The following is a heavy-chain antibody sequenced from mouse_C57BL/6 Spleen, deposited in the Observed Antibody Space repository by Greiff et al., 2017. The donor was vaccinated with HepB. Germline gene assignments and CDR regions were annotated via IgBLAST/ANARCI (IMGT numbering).Heavy chain of an antibody. CDR1: GFSLTSYA. J-gene: IGHJ3*01. V-gene: IGHV2-9-1*01. D-gene: IGHD3-2*02. Sequence: VKLVESGPGLVAPSQSLSITCTVSGFSLTSYAISWVRQPPGKGLEWLGVIWTGGGTNYNSALKSRLSISKDNSKSQVFLKMNSLQTDDTARYYCARNSGDSSGYVFAYWGQGTLVTVSA. CDR3: ARNSGDSSGYVFAY. CDR2: IWTGGGT.